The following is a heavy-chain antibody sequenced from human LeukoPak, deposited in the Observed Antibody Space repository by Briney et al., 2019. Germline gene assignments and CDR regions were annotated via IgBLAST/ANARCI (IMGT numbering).Heavy chain of an antibody. CDR3: ARVKFSVGIRAFDY. V-gene: IGHV3-7*01. Sequence: GGSLRLSCAASGFTFSRSWMSWVRQAPGKGLEWVANIKQDGNEKYYVDSVKGRFTISRDNGKNSLYLQMNSLRAEDTAVYYCARVKFSVGIRAFDYWGQGTLVTVSS. CDR1: GFTFSRSW. D-gene: IGHD1-1*01. J-gene: IGHJ4*02. CDR2: IKQDGNEK.